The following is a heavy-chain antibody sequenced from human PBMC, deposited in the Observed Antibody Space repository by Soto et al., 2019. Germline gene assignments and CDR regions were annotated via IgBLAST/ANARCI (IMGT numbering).Heavy chain of an antibody. CDR1: GGSFSGYY. Sequence: QVQLQQWGAGLLKPSETLSHTCAVYGGSFSGYYWTWIRQSPEKGLEWIGEVNHSGTTYYNPSLKTRVTISVHTPKNQFSLKMSSVTAADTAVYYCARGIGYCSSINCYSSRRLRFDSGGQGTLVTVSS. CDR3: ARGIGYCSSINCYSSRRLRFDS. D-gene: IGHD2-2*01. J-gene: IGHJ4*02. V-gene: IGHV4-34*01. CDR2: VNHSGTT.